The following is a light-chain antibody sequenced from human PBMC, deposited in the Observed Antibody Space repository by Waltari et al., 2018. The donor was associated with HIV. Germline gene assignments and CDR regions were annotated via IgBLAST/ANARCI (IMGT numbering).Light chain of an antibody. V-gene: IGLV3-1*01. CDR1: ELGDRY. Sequence: SYEFTQPPSVSVFPGQTASITCSGNELGDRYTCWYQQKPGQSPVLVISQNNKPPSGIPDRFSGSNSVSTATLTISGTQAMDEADYYCQASDSGTVVFGGGTSLTVL. CDR3: QASDSGTVV. CDR2: QNN. J-gene: IGLJ2*01.